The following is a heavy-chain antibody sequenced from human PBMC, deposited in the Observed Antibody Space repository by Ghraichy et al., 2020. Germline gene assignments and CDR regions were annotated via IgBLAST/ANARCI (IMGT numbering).Heavy chain of an antibody. CDR2: IYHSGST. J-gene: IGHJ4*02. CDR3: ARVAVRGVRAFDY. CDR1: GGSISSGGYS. Sequence: SETLSLTCAVSGGSISSGGYSWNWIRQPPGKGLEWIGYIYHSGSTYYNPSLKSRVTISVDRSKNQFSLKLSSVTAADTAVYYCARVAVRGVRAFDYWGQGTLVTVSS. V-gene: IGHV4-30-2*01. D-gene: IGHD3-10*01.